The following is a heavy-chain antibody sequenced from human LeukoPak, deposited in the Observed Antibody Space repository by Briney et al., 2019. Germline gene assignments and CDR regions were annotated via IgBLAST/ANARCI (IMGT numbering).Heavy chain of an antibody. CDR3: ARHGPFIGYSYGSFDY. D-gene: IGHD5-18*01. Sequence: SETLSLTCAVSGGPLSPYYWTWIRQTPGKGLQWIGEISHGGTPNIDPSLKSRVTISVDTSKNQFSLKLSSVTAADTAVYYCARHGPFIGYSYGSFDYWGQGSLVTVSS. CDR1: GGPLSPYY. V-gene: IGHV4-34*01. CDR2: ISHGGTP. J-gene: IGHJ4*02.